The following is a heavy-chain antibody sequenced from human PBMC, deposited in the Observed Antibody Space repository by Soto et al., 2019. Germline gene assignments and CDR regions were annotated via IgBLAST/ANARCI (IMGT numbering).Heavy chain of an antibody. D-gene: IGHD2-8*02. CDR2: IYHSGST. CDR3: ARALVLPDASHI. J-gene: IGHJ3*02. Sequence: PSETLSLTCAVSGGSISSSNWWSWVRQPPGKGLEWIGEIYHSGSTNYNPSLKSRVTISVEKSKNQLSLKLSSVTAADTAVYYCARALVLPDASHIWGQATMVTVS. CDR1: GGSISSSNW. V-gene: IGHV4-4*02.